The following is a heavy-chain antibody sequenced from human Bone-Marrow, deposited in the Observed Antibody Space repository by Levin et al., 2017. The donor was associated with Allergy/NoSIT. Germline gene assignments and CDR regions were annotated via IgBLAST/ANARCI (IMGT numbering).Heavy chain of an antibody. D-gene: IGHD3-22*01. V-gene: IGHV5-51*01. J-gene: IGHJ4*02. CDR1: GYSFTSYW. CDR3: ARLQQEDSSGYSNLDY. CDR2: IYPGDSDT. Sequence: GESLKISCKGSGYSFTSYWIGWVRQMPGKGLEWMEIIYPGDSDTRYSPSFQGQVTISADKSISTAYLQWSSLKASDTAMYYCARLQQEDSSGYSNLDYWGQGTLVTVSS.